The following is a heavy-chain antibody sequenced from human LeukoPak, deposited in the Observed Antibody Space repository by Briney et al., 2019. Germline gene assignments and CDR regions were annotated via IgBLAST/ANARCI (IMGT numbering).Heavy chain of an antibody. J-gene: IGHJ4*02. CDR2: ISGSGGSA. CDR1: GITFSSYA. V-gene: IGHV3-23*01. CDR3: AKDSLGTRTVTLDY. Sequence: PGGSLRLSCAASGITFSSYAMSWVRQSPGKGLEWVSTISGSGGSAYYADSVKGRFTISRDNSKNTLFLQMNSLRPEDTAVYYCAKDSLGTRTVTLDYWGQGTLVTVSS. D-gene: IGHD4-17*01.